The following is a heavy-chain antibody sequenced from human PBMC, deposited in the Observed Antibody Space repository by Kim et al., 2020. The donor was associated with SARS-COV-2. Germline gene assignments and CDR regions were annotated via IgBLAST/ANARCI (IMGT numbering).Heavy chain of an antibody. J-gene: IGHJ4*02. V-gene: IGHV4-59*01. CDR3: AKGVQLWTN. D-gene: IGHD5-18*01. CDR2: GRT. Sequence: GRTTYIPASKSRVTISVDTSKNHVSLKLSSVTAADTAVYYCAKGVQLWTNWGQGTLVTVSS.